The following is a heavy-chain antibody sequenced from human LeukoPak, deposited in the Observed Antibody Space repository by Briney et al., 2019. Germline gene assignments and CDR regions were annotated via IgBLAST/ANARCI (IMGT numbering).Heavy chain of an antibody. CDR1: GYTFTGYY. CDR3: ARPYFWGYGDYLPGLDY. V-gene: IGHV1-2*02. Sequence: ASVKVSCKASGYTFTGYYTHWVRQAPGQGLEWMGWINPNSGGTNYAQKFQGRVTMTRDTSISTAYVELSRLRSDGTAVYYCARPYFWGYGDYLPGLDYWGQGTLVTVSS. J-gene: IGHJ4*02. D-gene: IGHD4-17*01. CDR2: INPNSGGT.